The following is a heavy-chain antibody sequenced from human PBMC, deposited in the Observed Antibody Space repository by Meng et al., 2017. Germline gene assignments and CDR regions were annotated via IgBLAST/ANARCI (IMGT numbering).Heavy chain of an antibody. Sequence: VQLKGPGPGLVNSSGTRSLTCAVSGGSISSGNWWSWVRQPPGKGLEWIGEIYHSGSTNYNPSLKSRVTISVDKSKNQFSLKLSSVTAADTAVYYCARDRGAVAGTNFDYWGQGTLVTVSS. CDR3: ARDRGAVAGTNFDY. V-gene: IGHV4-4*02. CDR1: GGSISSGNW. CDR2: IYHSGST. D-gene: IGHD6-19*01. J-gene: IGHJ4*02.